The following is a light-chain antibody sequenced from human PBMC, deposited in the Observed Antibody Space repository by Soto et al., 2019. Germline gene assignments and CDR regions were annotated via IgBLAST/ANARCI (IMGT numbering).Light chain of an antibody. CDR3: PQADTFPLT. CDR1: QDISNW. V-gene: IGKV1-12*01. J-gene: IGKJ4*01. Sequence: DLQMTQSPSFVSASVGDTVSITCRASQDISNWLAWYQQKPGKAPTFLIFAASNLHSGVPSRFSGSGSGTDFTLTISNLQPEDFATYYCPQADTFPLTFGGGTKVEIK. CDR2: AAS.